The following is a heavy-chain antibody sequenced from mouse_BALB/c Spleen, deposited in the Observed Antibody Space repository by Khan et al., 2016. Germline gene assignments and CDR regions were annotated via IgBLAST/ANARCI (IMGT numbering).Heavy chain of an antibody. D-gene: IGHD2-1*01. V-gene: IGHV5-6-5*01. CDR2: ISTGDST. Sequence: EVELVESGGGLVKPGGSLKLSCAASGFTFRNYALSWVRQTPEKRLEWVASISTGDSTYSGDSVKGRFTISSDNARNILYLQMSSLRSEDTAMFYCVREDNGNYGDSFGYWGQGTTLTVSS. J-gene: IGHJ2*01. CDR3: VREDNGNYGDSFGY. CDR1: GFTFRNYA.